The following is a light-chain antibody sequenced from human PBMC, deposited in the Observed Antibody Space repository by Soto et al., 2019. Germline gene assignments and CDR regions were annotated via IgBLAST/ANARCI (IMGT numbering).Light chain of an antibody. J-gene: IGLJ3*02. Sequence: QSALTQPASVSGSPGQSSTISCTATTSDVGGFDSVSWYQQHPGTAPRVIIYEVSNRPSGVSYRFSGSKSANTASLTISGLQADDEADYYCNSYTTSNTWLFGGGTKLTVL. CDR2: EVS. CDR3: NSYTTSNTWL. V-gene: IGLV2-14*01. CDR1: TSDVGGFDS.